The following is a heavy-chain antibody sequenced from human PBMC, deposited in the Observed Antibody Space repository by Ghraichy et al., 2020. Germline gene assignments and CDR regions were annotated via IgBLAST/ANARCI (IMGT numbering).Heavy chain of an antibody. CDR2: IYYSGST. Sequence: SETLSLTCTVSGGSISTFYWSWIRQPPGKGLEWIGYIYYSGSTNYNPSLESRVTISVDTSKNQFSLRLSSVTAADTAVYYCASLMTTRDYWGQGTLVTVSS. D-gene: IGHD3-16*01. V-gene: IGHV4-59*08. J-gene: IGHJ4*02. CDR1: GGSISTFY. CDR3: ASLMTTRDY.